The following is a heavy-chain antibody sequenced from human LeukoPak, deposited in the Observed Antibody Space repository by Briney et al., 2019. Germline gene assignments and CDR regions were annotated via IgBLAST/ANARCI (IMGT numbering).Heavy chain of an antibody. CDR1: GFTFSSYA. J-gene: IGHJ4*02. D-gene: IGHD2-2*03. Sequence: PGRSLRLSCAASGFTFSSYAIHWVRQAPGKGLEWVAVVSYDGSIKYCADSVKGRFTISRDNSKNTLYLQMNSLRGEDTAVYYCARDGYCSSTSCLDYWGQGTLVTVSS. V-gene: IGHV3-30-3*01. CDR2: VSYDGSIK. CDR3: ARDGYCSSTSCLDY.